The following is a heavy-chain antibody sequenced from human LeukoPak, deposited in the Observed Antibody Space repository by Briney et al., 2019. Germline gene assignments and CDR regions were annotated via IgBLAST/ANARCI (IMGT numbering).Heavy chain of an antibody. J-gene: IGHJ4*02. CDR3: AKGVRSADYYFDY. CDR2: VSQDGKNK. D-gene: IGHD5/OR15-5a*01. Sequence: PGRSLRLSCEASGFTFNSYGMHWVRQAPGKGLEWVAVVSQDGKNKWYADSVKGRFTISRDNSKDTLYLQLNSLRREDTAVYYCAKGVRSADYYFDYWGQGTLVTVSS. V-gene: IGHV3-33*05. CDR1: GFTFNSYG.